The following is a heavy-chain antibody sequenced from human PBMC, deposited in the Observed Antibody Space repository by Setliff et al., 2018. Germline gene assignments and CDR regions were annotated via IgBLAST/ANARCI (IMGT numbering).Heavy chain of an antibody. Sequence: GGSLRLSCAASGFTFDDYTMHWVRQAPGKGLEWVSLITWDGGSTFYADSVKGRFSISRDNSKNTVYLQMNSLKIEDTAVYFCRQWFGELSRDYWGPGTLVTVSS. CDR2: ITWDGGST. V-gene: IGHV3-43*01. J-gene: IGHJ4*02. CDR1: GFTFDDYT. CDR3: RQWFGELSRDY. D-gene: IGHD3-10*01.